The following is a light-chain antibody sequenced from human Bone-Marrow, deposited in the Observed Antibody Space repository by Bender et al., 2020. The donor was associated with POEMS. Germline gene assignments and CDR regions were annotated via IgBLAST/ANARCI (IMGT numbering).Light chain of an antibody. CDR2: EVA. CDR1: SSYVDTYTL. CDR3: CSFGGLGV. J-gene: IGLJ1*01. V-gene: IGLV2-23*02. Sequence: QSALTQPASVSGSPGQSITISCTGPSSYVDTYTLVSWYQQHPGKAPKLIIYEVAKRPSGISARFSGSKSGNTASLTISGLQPEDEADYYCCSFGGLGVFGSGTTVTVL.